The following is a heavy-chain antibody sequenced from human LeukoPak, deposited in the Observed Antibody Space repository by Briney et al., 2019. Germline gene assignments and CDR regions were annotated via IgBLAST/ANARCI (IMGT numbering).Heavy chain of an antibody. Sequence: GGSQRLSCAASGFAFSSYAMSWVRQAPGKGLEWVSAISGSGGSTYYADSVKGRFTISRDNSKNTLYLQMDSLRAEDTAVYYCAKLSLTKGYFDYWGQGTLVTVSS. CDR3: AKLSLTKGYFDY. CDR1: GFAFSSYA. J-gene: IGHJ4*02. CDR2: ISGSGGST. V-gene: IGHV3-23*01. D-gene: IGHD4/OR15-4a*01.